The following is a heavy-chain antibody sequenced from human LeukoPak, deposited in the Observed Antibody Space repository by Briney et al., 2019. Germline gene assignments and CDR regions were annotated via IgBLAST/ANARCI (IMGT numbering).Heavy chain of an antibody. CDR3: ARHGGGGAILATTKGDY. D-gene: IGHD5-12*01. J-gene: IGHJ4*02. V-gene: IGHV3-30*02. Sequence: GGSLRLSCAASGFTFSSYGMHWVRQAPGKGLEWVAFIHDDGSKKYHADSVKGRFTISRDNSKNTLYLQMNSLRAEDTAVYYCARHGGGGAILATTKGDYWGQGTLVTVSS. CDR2: IHDDGSKK. CDR1: GFTFSSYG.